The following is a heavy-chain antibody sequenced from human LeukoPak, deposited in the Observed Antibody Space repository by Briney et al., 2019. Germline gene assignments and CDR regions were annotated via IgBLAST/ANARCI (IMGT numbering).Heavy chain of an antibody. Sequence: ASVKVSCKASGYTFTSYGISWVRQAPGQGLEWMGWISAYNGNTNYAQKLQGRVTMTTDTSTSTAYMELRSLRSDDTAVYYCATAKRGGSYSSSPAEYFQHWGQGTLVTVSS. CDR2: ISAYNGNT. D-gene: IGHD6-6*01. V-gene: IGHV1-18*01. J-gene: IGHJ1*01. CDR3: ATAKRGGSYSSSPAEYFQH. CDR1: GYTFTSYG.